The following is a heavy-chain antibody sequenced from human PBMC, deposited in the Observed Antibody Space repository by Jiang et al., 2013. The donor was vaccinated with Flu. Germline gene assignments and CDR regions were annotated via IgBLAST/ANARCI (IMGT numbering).Heavy chain of an antibody. V-gene: IGHV3-48*03. CDR1: GFTFSGYE. Sequence: QLVESGGGLVQSGGSLRLSCAASGFTFSGYEMNWVRQAPGKGLEWISFINKSGGTIYYADSVKGRFTISRDNAKNSLYLQMNGLRVEDTAVYYCARDREEEATDYWGQGTLVTVSS. CDR2: INKSGGTI. CDR3: ARDREEEATDY. J-gene: IGHJ4*02. D-gene: IGHD1-26*01.